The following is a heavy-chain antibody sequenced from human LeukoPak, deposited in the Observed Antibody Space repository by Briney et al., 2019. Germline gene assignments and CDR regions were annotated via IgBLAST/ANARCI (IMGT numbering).Heavy chain of an antibody. CDR1: AASISNYY. Sequence: PSETLSLTCAVSAASISNYYWSWFRQAPGKGLEWIGYISTSGSTNYNPSLKSRVSISLDTSKNRFSLNLNFVTAADTAVYYCASPRSGYRYTFDYWGQGALVTVSS. CDR3: ASPRSGYRYTFDY. J-gene: IGHJ4*02. D-gene: IGHD3-22*01. V-gene: IGHV4-4*09. CDR2: ISTSGST.